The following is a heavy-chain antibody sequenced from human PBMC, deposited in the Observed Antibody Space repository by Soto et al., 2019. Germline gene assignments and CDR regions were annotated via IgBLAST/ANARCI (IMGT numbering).Heavy chain of an antibody. CDR1: GFTFSSYA. V-gene: IGHV3-23*01. Sequence: EVQLLESGGGLVQPGGSLRLSCAASGFTFSSYAMSWVRQAPGKGLEWVSAISGSGGSTYYADSVKGRFTISRDNSKNTLYLQMNSLRAEDTAVYYCAKWDMNRRRGYSGYDFAYWGQGTLVTVSS. CDR2: ISGSGGST. CDR3: AKWDMNRRRGYSGYDFAY. D-gene: IGHD5-12*01. J-gene: IGHJ4*02.